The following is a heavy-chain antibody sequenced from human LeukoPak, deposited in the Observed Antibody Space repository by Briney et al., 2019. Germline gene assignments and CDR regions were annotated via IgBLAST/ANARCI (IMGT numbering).Heavy chain of an antibody. D-gene: IGHD6-13*01. V-gene: IGHV3-74*01. CDR2: INT. J-gene: IGHJ4*02. CDR1: GFTFSSYS. Sequence: GGSLRLSCAASGFTFSSYSMNWVRQTPGKGLVWVSRINTNHADSVKGRFTISRDNAKNMLYLQMNSLRAEDTAVYYCARDLKGVLGSSSWTPDYWGQGTLVTVSS. CDR3: ARDLKGVLGSSSWTPDY.